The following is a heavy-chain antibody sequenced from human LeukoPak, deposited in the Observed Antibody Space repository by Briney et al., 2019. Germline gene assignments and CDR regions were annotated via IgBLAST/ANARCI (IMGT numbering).Heavy chain of an antibody. J-gene: IGHJ4*02. CDR3: ARVGYSASGNYYNDRGAFDY. V-gene: IGHV4-59*01. CDR1: GGSISNYY. CDR2: IYYSGST. Sequence: SETLSLTCTVSGGSISNYYWSWIRQPPGKGLEWIGYIYYSGSTNYNPSLKNRVTISVDTSKNQFSLKLSSVTAVDTAVYYCARVGYSASGNYYNDRGAFDYWGQGTLVTVSS. D-gene: IGHD3-10*01.